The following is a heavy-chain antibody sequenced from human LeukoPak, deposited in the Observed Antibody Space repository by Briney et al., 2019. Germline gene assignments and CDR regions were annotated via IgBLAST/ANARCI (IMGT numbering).Heavy chain of an antibody. J-gene: IGHJ4*02. CDR2: ISRSGTTT. D-gene: IGHD1-26*01. Sequence: GGSLRLSCVASGFTFSSYEMNWVRQAPGKGLEWVSYISRSGTTTFYADSVRGRFTISRDNAKNSLYLQMNSLRAEDTAVYYCARDEVGATTEFDYWGQGTLVTVSS. CDR3: ARDEVGATTEFDY. CDR1: GFTFSSYE. V-gene: IGHV3-48*03.